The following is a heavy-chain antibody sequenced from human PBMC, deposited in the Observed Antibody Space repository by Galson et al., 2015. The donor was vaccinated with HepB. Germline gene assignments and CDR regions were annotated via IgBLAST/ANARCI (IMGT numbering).Heavy chain of an antibody. CDR3: ARDGPKWSRDY. J-gene: IGHJ4*02. Sequence: SLRLSCAASGFTFSTYSINWVRQAPGKGLEWVSGINSKSNSIYYADSVKGRFTISRDNAKNSAYLQMNSLGAEDTAVYYCARDGPKWSRDYWGQGTLVTVSS. CDR1: GFTFSTYS. D-gene: IGHD2-15*01. CDR2: INSKSNSI. V-gene: IGHV3-21*01.